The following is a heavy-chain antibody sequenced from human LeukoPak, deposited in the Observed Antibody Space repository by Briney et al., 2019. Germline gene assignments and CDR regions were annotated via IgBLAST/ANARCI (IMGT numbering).Heavy chain of an antibody. D-gene: IGHD6-6*01. CDR1: GLTFSDDH. V-gene: IGHV3-11*04. Sequence: GGSLRLSCVASGLTFSDDHVSWIRQAPGRGLEWVSYISPGSHSIYYVDSVKGRFTISRDNAKNSLYLQMNSLRAEDTAVYYCAREYSSSSGRAFDIWGQGTMVTVSS. CDR2: ISPGSHSI. J-gene: IGHJ3*02. CDR3: AREYSSSSGRAFDI.